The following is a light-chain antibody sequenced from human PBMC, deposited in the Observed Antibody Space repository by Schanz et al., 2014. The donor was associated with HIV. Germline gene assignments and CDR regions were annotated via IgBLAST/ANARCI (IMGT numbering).Light chain of an antibody. V-gene: IGLV2-8*01. J-gene: IGLJ2*01. Sequence: QSALTQPPSASGSPGQSVTISCTGTSSDVGGYNYVSWYQQHPGKAPKLMIYDVSKRPSGVPDRFSGSKSGNTASLTVSGLQAEDEADYYCSSYAGTNNLVLFAGGTKLTVL. CDR1: SSDVGGYNY. CDR3: SSYAGTNNLVL. CDR2: DVS.